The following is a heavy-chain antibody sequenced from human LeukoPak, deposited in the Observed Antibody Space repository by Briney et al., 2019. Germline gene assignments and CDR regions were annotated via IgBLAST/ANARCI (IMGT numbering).Heavy chain of an antibody. D-gene: IGHD2-2*01. CDR3: ASLVGPAAMRGLWYFDY. V-gene: IGHV3-11*01. Sequence: NPGGSLRLSCAASGFTFSDYYMSWIRQAPGKGLEWVSYISSSGSTIYYADSVKGRFTISRDNAKNSLYLQMNSLRAEDTAVYYCASLVGPAAMRGLWYFDYWGQGTLVTVSS. CDR1: GFTFSDYY. CDR2: ISSSGSTI. J-gene: IGHJ4*02.